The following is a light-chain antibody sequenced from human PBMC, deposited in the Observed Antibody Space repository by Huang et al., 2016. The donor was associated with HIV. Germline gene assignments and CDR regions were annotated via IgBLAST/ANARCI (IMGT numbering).Light chain of an antibody. CDR1: QSVKKN. CDR3: QQYNNWPPYD. J-gene: IGKJ2*01. CDR2: GVS. V-gene: IGKV3-15*01. Sequence: DIVMTQSPGTLSVSPGERATLSCRASQSVKKNLAWYQQKPGQAPRLLISGVSTWDTCVPARFSGNGSETEFTLTITSVQSEDSAVYYCQQYNNWPPYDFGQGTKLEIK.